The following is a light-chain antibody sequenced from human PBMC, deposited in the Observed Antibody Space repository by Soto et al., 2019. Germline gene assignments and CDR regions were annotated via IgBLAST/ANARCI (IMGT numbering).Light chain of an antibody. J-gene: IGKJ1*01. CDR3: EQFSLYWA. CDR2: NAD. V-gene: IGKV1-5*01. Sequence: DIQMTQSPSTLSASVGDRVTITCRASQDINRWLAWYQQKPGKAPKILIYNADTLESGVPSSFSGSGYGTEFILNISSLQPDDFATYYCEQFSLYWAFGQGTTV. CDR1: QDINRW.